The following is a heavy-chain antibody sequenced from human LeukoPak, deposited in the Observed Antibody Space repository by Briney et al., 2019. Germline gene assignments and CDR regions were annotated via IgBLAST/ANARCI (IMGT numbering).Heavy chain of an antibody. CDR3: AKGGSVVPAAEFDY. J-gene: IGHJ4*02. CDR1: GFTFDDYA. Sequence: GGSLRLSCAASGFTFDDYAMHWVRQAPGKGLEWVSSISWNSGSIGYADSVKGRFTISRDNAKNSLYLQMNSLRAEDTALYYCAKGGSVVPAAEFDYWGQGTLVTVSS. V-gene: IGHV3-9*01. D-gene: IGHD2-2*01. CDR2: ISWNSGSI.